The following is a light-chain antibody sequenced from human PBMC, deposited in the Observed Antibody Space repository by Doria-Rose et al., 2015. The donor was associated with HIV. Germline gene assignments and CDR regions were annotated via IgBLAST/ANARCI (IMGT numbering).Light chain of an antibody. J-gene: IGKJ4*02. V-gene: IGKV1-6*01. CDR3: LQDYSYPRT. CDR2: GTS. CDR1: QGIRND. Sequence: IQLTQSPSSLSASVGDSVTTTCRASQGIRNDLGWYLQKPGKAPTLLIFGTSSLQSGVSSRFSGSGSGTDFTLTISSLQPEDFATYYCLQDYSYPRTFGGGTKVEIK.